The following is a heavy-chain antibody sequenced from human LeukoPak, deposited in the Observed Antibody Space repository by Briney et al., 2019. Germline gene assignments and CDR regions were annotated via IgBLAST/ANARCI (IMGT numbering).Heavy chain of an antibody. D-gene: IGHD3-9*01. CDR3: ARAYYDILTGYYRSYYFDY. Sequence: PSETLSLTCTVSGGSISSFYWSWIRQPPGKGLEGIGYLYYSGSTNYNPSLKSRVTISVDTSKNQFSLKLSSVTAADTAVYYCARAYYDILTGYYRSYYFDYWGQGTLVTVSS. J-gene: IGHJ4*02. V-gene: IGHV4-59*01. CDR2: LYYSGST. CDR1: GGSISSFY.